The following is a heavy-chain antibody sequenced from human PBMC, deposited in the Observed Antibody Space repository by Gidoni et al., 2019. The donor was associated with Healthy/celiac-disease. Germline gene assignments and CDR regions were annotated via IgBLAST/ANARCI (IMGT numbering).Heavy chain of an antibody. J-gene: IGHJ3*02. CDR3: ATGPYYYDTQWRGGAFDI. V-gene: IGHV1-24*01. CDR1: GYTLTELS. D-gene: IGHD3-22*01. CDR2: FDPEDGET. Sequence: QVQLVQSGAEVKKPGASVKVPCKVSGYTLTELSMHWVRQAPGKGLEWMGGFDPEDGETIYAQKFQGRVTMTEDTSTDTAYMELSSLRSEDTAVYYCATGPYYYDTQWRGGAFDIWGQGTMVTVSS.